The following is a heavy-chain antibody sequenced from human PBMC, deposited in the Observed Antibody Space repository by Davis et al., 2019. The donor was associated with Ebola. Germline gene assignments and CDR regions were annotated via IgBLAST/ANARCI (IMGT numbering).Heavy chain of an antibody. CDR1: GLTVSSNY. J-gene: IGHJ6*02. Sequence: LGGSLTLSCAASGLTVSSNYMHWVRQAPGKGLEWVSIIHYGGNTQYADSVKDRFTISRDNSKNTVYLQMNSLRAEDTAVYHCAREVRYASGSYGMDVWGQGTTVTVSS. D-gene: IGHD6-19*01. CDR3: AREVRYASGSYGMDV. CDR2: IHYGGNT. V-gene: IGHV3-53*01.